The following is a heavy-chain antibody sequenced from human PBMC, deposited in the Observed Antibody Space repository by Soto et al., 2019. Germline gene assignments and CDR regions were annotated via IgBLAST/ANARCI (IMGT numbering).Heavy chain of an antibody. J-gene: IGHJ4*02. CDR3: ARGEGGIYSGYETRYYFDY. V-gene: IGHV4-30-2*01. CDR1: GGSISSGGYS. D-gene: IGHD5-12*01. CDR2: IYHSGST. Sequence: SETLSLTCAVSGGSISSGGYSWSWIRQPPGKGLEWIGYIYHSGSTYYNPSLKSRVTISVDRSKNQFSLKLSSVTAADTAVYYCARGEGGIYSGYETRYYFDYWGQGTLVTVSS.